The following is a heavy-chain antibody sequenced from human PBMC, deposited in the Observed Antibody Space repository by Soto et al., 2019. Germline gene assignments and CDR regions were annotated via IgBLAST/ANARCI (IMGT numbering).Heavy chain of an antibody. V-gene: IGHV4-59*08. CDR2: IYYSGST. Sequence: SETLSLTCTVSGGSISSYYWSWIRQPPGKGLEWIGYIYYSGSTNYNPSLKSRVTISVDTSKNQFSLKLSSVTAADTAVYYCARAGGDYGDYGDAFDIWGQGTMVTVSS. D-gene: IGHD4-17*01. CDR3: ARAGGDYGDYGDAFDI. J-gene: IGHJ3*02. CDR1: GGSISSYY.